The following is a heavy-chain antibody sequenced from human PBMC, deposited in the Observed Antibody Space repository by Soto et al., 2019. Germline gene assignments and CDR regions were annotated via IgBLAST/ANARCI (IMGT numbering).Heavy chain of an antibody. CDR3: ARDLVYNY. CDR1: GFTFSTYA. D-gene: IGHD2-8*01. J-gene: IGHJ4*02. CDR2: ISHDGSNK. Sequence: SLSLSCAASGFTFSTYAMHWVRQASGKGLEWVAVISHDGSNKHYADSVKGRFTISRDNSKNTLYLQMNSLRAEDTTVYYCARDLVYNYWGQGTLVTVSS. V-gene: IGHV3-30-3*01.